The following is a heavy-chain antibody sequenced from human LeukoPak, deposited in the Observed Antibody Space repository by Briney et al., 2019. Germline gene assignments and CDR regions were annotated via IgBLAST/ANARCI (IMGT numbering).Heavy chain of an antibody. J-gene: IGHJ4*02. Sequence: VASVKVSCKASGGTFSSSAINWVRQAPGQGLEWMGGIIPIFGTANYARKFQGRVTLTADESTSTAYMELSSLRSEDTAMYYCARGEVPAHYFDYWGQRTLVTVSS. CDR3: ARGEVPAHYFDY. V-gene: IGHV1-69*13. CDR1: GGTFSSSA. CDR2: IIPIFGTA.